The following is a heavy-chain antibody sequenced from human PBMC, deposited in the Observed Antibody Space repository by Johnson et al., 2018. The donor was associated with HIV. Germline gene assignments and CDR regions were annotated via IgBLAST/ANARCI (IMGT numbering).Heavy chain of an antibody. V-gene: IGHV3-20*04. CDR2: ISWNSGSI. D-gene: IGHD2-15*01. CDR3: AASPEDLRAFDI. Sequence: EVQLVESGGGVVRPGGSLRLSCAAFGFTFDDYGMSWVRQAPEKGLAWVSGISWNSGSIGYADSVKGRFTISRDNAKNSLYLQMNSLRAEDTALYCCAASPEDLRAFDIWGQGTMVAVSS. CDR1: GFTFDDYG. J-gene: IGHJ3*02.